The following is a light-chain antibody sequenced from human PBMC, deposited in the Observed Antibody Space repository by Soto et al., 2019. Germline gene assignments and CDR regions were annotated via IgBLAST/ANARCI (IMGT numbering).Light chain of an antibody. CDR1: SSDVGSYNL. CDR2: EVT. V-gene: IGLV2-23*02. Sequence: QSALTQPASVSGSPGQSITISCTGTSSDVGSYNLVSWYQQHPGKAPKLMISEVTKRPSGVSNRFSGSKSGNTASLTTSGLQAEDESDYYCCSYAGSNTWVFGGGTKLTVL. CDR3: CSYAGSNTWV. J-gene: IGLJ3*02.